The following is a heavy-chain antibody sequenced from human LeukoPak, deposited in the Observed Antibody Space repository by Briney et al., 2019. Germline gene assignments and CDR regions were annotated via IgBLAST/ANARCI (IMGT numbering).Heavy chain of an antibody. Sequence: GGSLRLSCTAAGLTFSSYTMHWVRQAPGKGLEYVSGISGNGGGTYYANSVKGRFTISRDNSKNTLYLQMGSLRAEDMAVYYCAREVLGYSSSSDYWGQGTLVTVSS. J-gene: IGHJ4*02. CDR3: AREVLGYSSSSDY. V-gene: IGHV3-64*01. CDR2: ISGNGGGT. CDR1: GLTFSSYT. D-gene: IGHD6-6*01.